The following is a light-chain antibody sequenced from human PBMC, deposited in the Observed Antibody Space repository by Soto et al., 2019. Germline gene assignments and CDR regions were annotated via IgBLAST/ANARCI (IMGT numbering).Light chain of an antibody. J-gene: IGKJ5*01. CDR3: QQYNTSPFT. CDR1: QSVSSY. V-gene: IGKV3-20*01. CDR2: GAS. Sequence: EILLTQSPGTLSLSQGERATLSPRASQSVSSYLAWYQENHGQAPRLLIYGASSRATGIPDRFSGSGYGTDFNLTISRLEPEDFALYYCQQYNTSPFTFGQGTRLEI.